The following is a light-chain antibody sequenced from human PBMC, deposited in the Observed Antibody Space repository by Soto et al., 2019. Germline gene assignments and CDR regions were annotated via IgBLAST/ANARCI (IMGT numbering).Light chain of an antibody. CDR3: QQYGSSPTT. V-gene: IGKV3-15*01. J-gene: IGKJ5*01. CDR2: DAS. CDR1: QSVSSN. Sequence: EIVMTQSPATLSVSPGESATLSCRASQSVSSNLAWHQQKPGQAPRILMYDASTRATGISARFSGSGSGTEFTLTISSLQSEDSAVYSCQQYGSSPTTFGQGTRLEIK.